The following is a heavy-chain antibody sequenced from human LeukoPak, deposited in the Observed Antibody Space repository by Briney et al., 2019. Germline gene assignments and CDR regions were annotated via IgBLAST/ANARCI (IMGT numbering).Heavy chain of an antibody. Sequence: ASVKVSCKASGYTFTGYYMHWVRQAPGQGLEWMGWISTQNGNTNYAQNFQGRVTMTTDTSTSTAYMELRSLRSDDTAVYYCARVDYDTSGYYSRWFDSWGQGTLVTVSS. CDR2: ISTQNGNT. J-gene: IGHJ5*01. V-gene: IGHV1-18*04. CDR1: GYTFTGYY. D-gene: IGHD3-22*01. CDR3: ARVDYDTSGYYSRWFDS.